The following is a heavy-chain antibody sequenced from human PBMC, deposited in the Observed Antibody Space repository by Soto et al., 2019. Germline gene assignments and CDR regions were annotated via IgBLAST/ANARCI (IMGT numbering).Heavy chain of an antibody. CDR2: INHSGST. CDR3: ARGPVGSGSHYGYYYYGMDV. D-gene: IGHD3-10*01. V-gene: IGHV4-34*01. J-gene: IGHJ6*02. Sequence: QVQLQQWGAGLLKPSETLSLTCAVYGGSFSGYYWSWIRQPPGKGLEWIGEINHSGSTNYNPSLKSRVTISVDTSNNQFSLKLSSVTAADTAVYYCARGPVGSGSHYGYYYYGMDVWGQGTTVTVSS. CDR1: GGSFSGYY.